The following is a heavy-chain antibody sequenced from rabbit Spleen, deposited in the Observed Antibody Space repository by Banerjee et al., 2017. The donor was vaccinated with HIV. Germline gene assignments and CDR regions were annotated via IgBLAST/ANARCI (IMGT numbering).Heavy chain of an antibody. J-gene: IGHJ4*01. CDR3: VRCDDDNNMDL. CDR2: IDPIFGST. V-gene: IGHV1S47*01. Sequence: QEQLVESGGGLVQPGGSLQLSCKASGFDFSSYGVSWVRQGPGKGLEWIGYIDPIFGSTVYATWVNGRFTISRENTQNTLYLQLNSLTVADTATYFCVRCDDDNNMDLWGPGTLVTVS. CDR1: GFDFSSYG. D-gene: IGHD2-1*01.